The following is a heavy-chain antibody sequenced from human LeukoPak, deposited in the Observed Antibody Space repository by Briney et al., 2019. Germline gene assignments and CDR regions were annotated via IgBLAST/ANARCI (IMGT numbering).Heavy chain of an antibody. CDR2: IIPIFGTA. CDR3: ARDLQPYDCRGHYFDY. J-gene: IGHJ4*02. V-gene: IGHV1-69*13. D-gene: IGHD3-22*01. CDR1: GGTFSSYA. Sequence: VASVKVSCKASGGTFSSYAISWVRQAPGQGLEWMGGIIPIFGTANYAQKFQGRVTITADESTSTAYMELSSLRSEDTAVYYCARDLQPYDCRGHYFDYWGQGTLVTVCS.